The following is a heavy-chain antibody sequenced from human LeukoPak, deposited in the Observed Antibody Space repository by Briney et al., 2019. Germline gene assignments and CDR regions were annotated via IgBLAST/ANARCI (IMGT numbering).Heavy chain of an antibody. CDR2: IIPILDTT. CDR1: GGTLSNYA. D-gene: IGHD3-10*01. Sequence: ASVKVSCKASGGTLSNYAINWVRHAPGPGLQWMGRIIPILDTTNYAQKYQCRVTILTDESTSTAYMELITLRSGETAVYYCAGESFSRRAGITMVRGVITYWGQGTLVTVSS. V-gene: IGHV1-69*11. CDR3: AGESFSRRAGITMVRGVITY. J-gene: IGHJ4*02.